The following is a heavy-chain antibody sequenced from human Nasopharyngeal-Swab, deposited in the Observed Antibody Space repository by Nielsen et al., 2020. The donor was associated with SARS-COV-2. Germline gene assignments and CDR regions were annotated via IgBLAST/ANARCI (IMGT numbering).Heavy chain of an antibody. CDR3: AKDVHGDYGGIDY. V-gene: IGHV3-30*18. J-gene: IGHJ4*02. CDR1: GFTFSSYG. D-gene: IGHD4-17*01. Sequence: GESLKISCAASGFTFSSYGMHWVRRAPGKGLEWVAVISYDGSNEYYGDSVKGRFTISRDNSKNTLYLQMNSLRVDDTAVYYCAKDVHGDYGGIDYWGQGILVTVSS. CDR2: ISYDGSNE.